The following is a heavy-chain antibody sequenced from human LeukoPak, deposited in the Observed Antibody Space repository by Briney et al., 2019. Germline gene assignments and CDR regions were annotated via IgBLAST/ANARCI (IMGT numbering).Heavy chain of an antibody. CDR1: GFTFSSYW. CDR3: ARVDWNYDRTEGLDI. V-gene: IGHV3-7*01. J-gene: IGHJ3*02. Sequence: GGSLRLSCAASGFTFSSYWMSWVRQAPGKGLEWVANIKQDGSEKYYVDSVKGRLTISRDNAKNSLYLQMNSLRAEDTAVYYCARVDWNYDRTEGLDIWGQGTMVTVSS. D-gene: IGHD1-7*01. CDR2: IKQDGSEK.